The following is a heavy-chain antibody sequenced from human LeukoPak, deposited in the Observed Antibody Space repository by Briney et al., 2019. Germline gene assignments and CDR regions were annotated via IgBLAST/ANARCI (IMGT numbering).Heavy chain of an antibody. CDR2: ISAYNGNT. CDR1: GYTFTSYG. CDR3: ARYLLIGDQRRYYFDY. Sequence: ASVKVSCKASGYTFTSYGISWVRQAPGQGLEWMGWISAYNGNTNYAQKLQGRVTMTTDTSTSTAYMELRSLRSDDTAVYYCARYLLIGDQRRYYFDYWGQGTLVTVSS. D-gene: IGHD2-15*01. V-gene: IGHV1-18*01. J-gene: IGHJ4*02.